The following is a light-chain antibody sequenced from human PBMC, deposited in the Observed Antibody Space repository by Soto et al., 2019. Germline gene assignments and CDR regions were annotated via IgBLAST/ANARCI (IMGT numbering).Light chain of an antibody. V-gene: IGKV3-15*01. CDR3: QQYNNWPPWT. CDR2: GAS. Sequence: EIVLTQSPGTLSLSAGESATLSCRASQSVSSNLAWYQQRPGQAPRLLIYGASTRATGIPARFSGSGSGTEFTLTISSLQSEDFAVYYCQQYNNWPPWTFGQGTKVDIK. J-gene: IGKJ1*01. CDR1: QSVSSN.